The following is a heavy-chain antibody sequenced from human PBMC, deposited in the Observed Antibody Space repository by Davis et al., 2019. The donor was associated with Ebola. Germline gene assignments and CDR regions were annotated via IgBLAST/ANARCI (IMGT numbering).Heavy chain of an antibody. CDR2: INTNTGNP. D-gene: IGHD4-17*01. V-gene: IGHV7-4-1*02. CDR1: GYTFTPYS. J-gene: IGHJ6*04. Sequence: AASVKVSCKASGYTFTPYSMHRVRQAPGQGLEWVGWINTNTGNPTFAQGFTGRFVFSLDTSVSTAYLQISSLKAEDTAVYYCARDGDDYGVLYYYYGMDVWGKGTTVTVSS. CDR3: ARDGDDYGVLYYYYGMDV.